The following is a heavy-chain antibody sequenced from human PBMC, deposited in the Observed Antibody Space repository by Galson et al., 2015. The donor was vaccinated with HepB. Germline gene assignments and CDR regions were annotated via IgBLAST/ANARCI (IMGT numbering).Heavy chain of an antibody. V-gene: IGHV3-30*18. CDR1: GFTFSSYS. CDR2: ISYDGSNK. D-gene: IGHD3-10*01. CDR3: AKEGRYYGSGSYYYYGMDV. J-gene: IGHJ6*02. Sequence: SLRLSCAASGFTFSSYSMHWVRQAPGKGLEWVAVISYDGSNKYYADSVKGRFTISRDNSKNTLYLQMNSLRAEDTAVYYCAKEGRYYGSGSYYYYGMDVWGQGTTVTVSS.